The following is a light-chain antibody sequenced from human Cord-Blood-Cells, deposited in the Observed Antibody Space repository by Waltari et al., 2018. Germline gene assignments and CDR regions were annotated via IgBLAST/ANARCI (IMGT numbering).Light chain of an antibody. CDR1: KIGSKS. Sequence: SSVLTPPPSVSVAPGKTARITCGGNKIGSKSVHWYQQKPGQAPVLVVYDDSDRPSGIPERFSGSNSGNTATLTISRVEAGDEADYYCQVWDSSSDHVVFGGGTKLTVL. CDR3: QVWDSSSDHVV. J-gene: IGLJ2*01. V-gene: IGLV3-21*03. CDR2: DDS.